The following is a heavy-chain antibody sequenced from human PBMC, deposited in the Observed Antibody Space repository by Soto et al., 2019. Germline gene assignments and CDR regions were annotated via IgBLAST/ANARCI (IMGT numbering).Heavy chain of an antibody. CDR3: ARGRRGDYNAFDI. J-gene: IGHJ3*02. Sequence: PSETLSLTCTVSGGSISSYYWSWIRQPPGKGLEWIGYIYYSGSTNYNPSLKSRVTISVDTSKNQFSLKLSSVTAADTAVYYCARGRRGDYNAFDIWGQGTMVTVSS. CDR1: GGSISSYY. CDR2: IYYSGST. D-gene: IGHD4-17*01. V-gene: IGHV4-59*01.